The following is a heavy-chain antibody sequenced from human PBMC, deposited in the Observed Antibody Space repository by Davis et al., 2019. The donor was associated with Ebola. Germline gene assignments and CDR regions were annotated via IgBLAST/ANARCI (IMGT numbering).Heavy chain of an antibody. CDR2: IKSENDGGAI. CDR1: GFTVTKAW. CDR3: ATDGAVAGYSLGH. Sequence: GESLKIFCAASGFTVTKAWMNWVRQGPAKGLEWVGRIKSENDGGAIDYAAPVKDRFSISRDASTNTMYLQMNSLESEDTGVYYCATDGAVAGYSLGHWGQGTLVTVSA. J-gene: IGHJ4*02. D-gene: IGHD6-19*01. V-gene: IGHV3-15*07.